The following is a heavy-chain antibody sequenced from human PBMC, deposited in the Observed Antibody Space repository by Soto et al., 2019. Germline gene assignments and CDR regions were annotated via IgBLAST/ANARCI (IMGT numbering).Heavy chain of an antibody. Sequence: GGSLRLSCAASKFTFRSYWMSWARQAPGKGLEWVANINQDGSEKYYVDSVKGRFTISRDNAKNSLYLQMNSLRAEDTAVYSCARVKDYDFWSGYSPYYYGVDVWGQGTTVTVSS. CDR1: KFTFRSYW. V-gene: IGHV3-7*03. CDR2: INQDGSEK. D-gene: IGHD3-3*01. CDR3: ARVKDYDFWSGYSPYYYGVDV. J-gene: IGHJ6*02.